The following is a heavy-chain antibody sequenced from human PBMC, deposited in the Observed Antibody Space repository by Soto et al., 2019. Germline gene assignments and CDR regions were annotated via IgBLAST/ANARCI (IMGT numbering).Heavy chain of an antibody. CDR3: ARPHGEYEYGMDV. CDR2: INDRGST. J-gene: IGHJ6*02. CDR1: GGSFSSHY. Sequence: QVQLQEWGAGLLKPSETLSLTCAVYGGSFSSHYWSWIRQPPGKGLEWIGEINDRGSTKYNPSLKSRVTISVDTSKNRLSLKLSSVAAADTAVYYCARPHGEYEYGMDVWGQGTTVTVSS. D-gene: IGHD4-17*01. V-gene: IGHV4-34*01.